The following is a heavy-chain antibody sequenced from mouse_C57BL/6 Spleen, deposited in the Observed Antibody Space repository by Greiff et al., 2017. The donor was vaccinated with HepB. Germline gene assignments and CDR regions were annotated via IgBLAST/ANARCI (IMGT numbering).Heavy chain of an antibody. CDR2: IDPEDGET. D-gene: IGHD2-3*01. CDR1: GFNIKDYY. Sequence: VQLKESGAELVKPGASVKLSCTASGFNIKDYYMHWVKQRTEQGLEWIGRIDPEDGETKYAPKFQGKATITADTSSNTAYLQLSSLTSEDTAVYYCARGYSPLYYAMDYWGQGTSVTVSS. J-gene: IGHJ4*01. CDR3: ARGYSPLYYAMDY. V-gene: IGHV14-2*01.